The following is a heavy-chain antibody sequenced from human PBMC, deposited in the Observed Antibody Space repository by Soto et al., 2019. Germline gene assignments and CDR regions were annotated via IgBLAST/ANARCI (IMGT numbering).Heavy chain of an antibody. CDR1: GYTFTSYA. D-gene: IGHD3-3*01. CDR2: TNTNTGNP. CDR3: ARGNPIDYDFWSGYYYYGMDV. Sequence: ASVKVSCKASGYTFTSYAMNWVRQAPGQGLEWMGWTNTNTGNPTYAQGFTGRFVFSLDTSVSTAYLQICSLKAEDTAVYYCARGNPIDYDFWSGYYYYGMDVWGQGTTVTVSS. J-gene: IGHJ6*02. V-gene: IGHV7-4-1*01.